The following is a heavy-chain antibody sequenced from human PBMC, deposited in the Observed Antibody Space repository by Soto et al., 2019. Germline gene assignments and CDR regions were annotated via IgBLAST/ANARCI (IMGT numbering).Heavy chain of an antibody. D-gene: IGHD3-10*01. CDR3: ARDLSGRADV. V-gene: IGHV3-74*01. CDR1: EFTFSSYW. Sequence: PGGSLILSCVASEFTFSSYWMHWVRQVPGKGLVWVSRLNEDGSFTTYADSVKGRFTISRDNAKKTLYLQMNSLRAEDTAVYYCARDLSGRADVWGQGTTVTVSS. J-gene: IGHJ6*02. CDR2: LNEDGSFT.